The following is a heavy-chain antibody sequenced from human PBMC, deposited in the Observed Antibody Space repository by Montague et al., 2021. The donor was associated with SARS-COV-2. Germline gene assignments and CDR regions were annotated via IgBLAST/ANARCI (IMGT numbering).Heavy chain of an antibody. J-gene: IGHJ4*02. CDR2: IYPGGNT. Sequence: TLSLTCTVSGGSISSGYFYWSWTRQPAGKGLEWIGLIYPGGNTXYKPSLKSRVTISVDTSKNQFSLKLSSVTAADTAVYYCASVYTVTYYFDYWGRGTLVTVSS. D-gene: IGHD4-17*01. CDR1: GGSISSGYFY. CDR3: ASVYTVTYYFDY. V-gene: IGHV4-61*02.